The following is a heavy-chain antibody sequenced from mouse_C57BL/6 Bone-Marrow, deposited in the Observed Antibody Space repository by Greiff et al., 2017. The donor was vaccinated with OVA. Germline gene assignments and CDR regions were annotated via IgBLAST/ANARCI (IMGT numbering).Heavy chain of an antibody. Sequence: EVQRVESGPELVKPGASVKISCKASGYSFTGYYMNWVKQSPEKSLEWIGEINPITGGTTYNQKFKAKATLTVDKSSSTAYMQLKSLTSEDSAVYYCARRGDGYYYDYWGQGTSVTVSS. CDR1: GYSFTGYY. V-gene: IGHV1-42*01. D-gene: IGHD2-3*01. CDR2: INPITGGT. J-gene: IGHJ4*01. CDR3: ARRGDGYYYDY.